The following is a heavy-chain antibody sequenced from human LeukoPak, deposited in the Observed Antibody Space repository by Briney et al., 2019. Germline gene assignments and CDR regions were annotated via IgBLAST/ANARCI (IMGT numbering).Heavy chain of an antibody. D-gene: IGHD2-15*01. CDR3: AREGVVVAASGAFDI. V-gene: IGHV4-59*01. CDR1: GGSISSYY. CDR2: IYYSGST. Sequence: PSETLSLTCTVSGGSISSYYWSWIRQPPGKGLEWIGYIYYSGSTNYNPSLKSRVTISVDTSKNQFSLKLSSVTAADTAVYCCAREGVVVAASGAFDIWGQGTMVTVSS. J-gene: IGHJ3*02.